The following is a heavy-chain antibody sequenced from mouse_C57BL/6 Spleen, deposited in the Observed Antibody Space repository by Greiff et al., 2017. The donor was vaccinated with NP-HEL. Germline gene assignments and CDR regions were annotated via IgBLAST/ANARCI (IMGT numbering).Heavy chain of an antibody. CDR1: GYTFTDYE. Sequence: VQLQQSGAELVRPGASVTLSCKASGYTFTDYEMHWVKQTPVHGLEWIGAIDPETGGTAYNQKFKGKAILTADKSSSTADMELRSLTSEDSAVYYCTREIGNYYGSSLDYWGQGTTLTVSS. CDR3: TREIGNYYGSSLDY. CDR2: IDPETGGT. V-gene: IGHV1-15*01. D-gene: IGHD1-1*01. J-gene: IGHJ2*01.